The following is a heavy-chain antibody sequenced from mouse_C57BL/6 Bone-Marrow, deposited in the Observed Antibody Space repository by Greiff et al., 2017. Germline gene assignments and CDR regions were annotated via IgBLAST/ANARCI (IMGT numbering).Heavy chain of an antibody. J-gene: IGHJ4*01. V-gene: IGHV12-3*01. Sequence: QVQLKESGPGLVKPSQSLFLTCSITGFPITSGYYWIWIRQSPGKPLEWMGYITHSGETFYNPSLQSPISITRETSKNQFFLQLNSVTTEETAMYYCAGGYHGMDYWGQGTSVTVSS. CDR2: ITHSGET. CDR3: AGGYHGMDY. CDR1: GFPITSGYY.